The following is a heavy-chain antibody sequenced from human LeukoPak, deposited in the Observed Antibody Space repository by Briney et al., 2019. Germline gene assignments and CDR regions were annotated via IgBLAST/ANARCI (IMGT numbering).Heavy chain of an antibody. J-gene: IGHJ5*02. Sequence: SETLSLTCTVSGYSISSGYYWGWIRQPPGKGLEWIGSIYHSGSTNYNPSLKSRVTISVDTSKNQFSLKLSSVTAADTAVYYCARRGRAMVRGVIITGWFDPWGQGTLVTVSS. D-gene: IGHD3-10*01. CDR3: ARRGRAMVRGVIITGWFDP. CDR2: IYHSGST. CDR1: GYSISSGYY. V-gene: IGHV4-38-2*02.